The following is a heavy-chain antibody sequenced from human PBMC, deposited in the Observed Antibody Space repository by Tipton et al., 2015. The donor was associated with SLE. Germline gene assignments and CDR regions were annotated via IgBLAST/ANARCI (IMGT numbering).Heavy chain of an antibody. CDR2: ITTVGDHGDNT. D-gene: IGHD2-15*01. Sequence: SLRLSCAASGFTFSTYAMNWVRQAPGKGLEWVSVITTVGDHGDNTYYADSVRGRFTISRDTSKNTVYLHMNSLRVDDTAVYYCAKSLGTRWSWPQAFEVWGQGTLVTVSS. CDR1: GFTFSTYA. CDR3: AKSLGTRWSWPQAFEV. V-gene: IGHV3-23*01. J-gene: IGHJ3*01.